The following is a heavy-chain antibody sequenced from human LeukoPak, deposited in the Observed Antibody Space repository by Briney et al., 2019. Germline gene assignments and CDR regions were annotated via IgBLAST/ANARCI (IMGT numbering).Heavy chain of an antibody. Sequence: GGSLRLSCAASGFTFSTYAMSWVRQAPGKGLEWVSAISGSCGSTYYADSVKGRTTIYRDNSKNTLYLQMNSLRAEDTAVYYCAKGFPGGSYYVFDYWGQGTMVTVSS. CDR3: AKGFPGGSYYVFDY. D-gene: IGHD1-26*01. CDR2: ISGSCGST. CDR1: GFTFSTYA. J-gene: IGHJ4*02. V-gene: IGHV3-23*01.